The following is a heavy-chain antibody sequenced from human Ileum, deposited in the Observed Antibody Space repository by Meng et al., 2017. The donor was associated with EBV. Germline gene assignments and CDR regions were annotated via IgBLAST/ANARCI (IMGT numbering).Heavy chain of an antibody. CDR3: AGDPHSGSPH. D-gene: IGHD1-26*01. CDR1: GGSVISAHSF. CDR2: MSYSGST. J-gene: IGHJ4*02. V-gene: IGHV4-61*01. Sequence: QVHLRGPGPGRVKPSETLSLTCTVSGGSVISAHSFWTWIRQPPGKGLEWIGYMSYSGSTNYSPPLESRVTISVDTSKNQFSLKLSSVTAADTAVYYCAGDPHSGSPHWGQGTLVTVSS.